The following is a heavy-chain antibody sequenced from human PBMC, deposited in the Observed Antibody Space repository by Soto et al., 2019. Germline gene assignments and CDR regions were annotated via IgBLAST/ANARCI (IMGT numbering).Heavy chain of an antibody. V-gene: IGHV1-69*02. J-gene: IGHJ4*02. D-gene: IGHD1-26*01. CDR1: GGTFPNST. CDR2: IIPVLNIA. CDR3: AKAPTASSPFVY. Sequence: QVQLVQSGAEMKRPGSSVKVSCEASGGTFPNSTFNWVRQAPGQGLEWMGRIIPVLNIANYAQHFHGRMTITYDKSTSLAYLELTRLRADDPASYFCAKAPTASSPFVYWSQGSLVTVPS.